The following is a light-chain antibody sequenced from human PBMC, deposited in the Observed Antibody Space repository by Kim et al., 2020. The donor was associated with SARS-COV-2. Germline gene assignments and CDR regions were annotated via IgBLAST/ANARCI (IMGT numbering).Light chain of an antibody. J-gene: IGLJ2*01. CDR2: GKN. CDR3: NSRDNNDNVV. Sequence: SSELTQDPAVSVALGQTVRITCQGDSLRSYYATWYQQKPGQAPILVIYGKNNRPTGIPDRFSGSSSGNTASLTITGTQAGDEADYYCNSRDNNDNVVLGGGTQLTVL. V-gene: IGLV3-19*01. CDR1: SLRSYY.